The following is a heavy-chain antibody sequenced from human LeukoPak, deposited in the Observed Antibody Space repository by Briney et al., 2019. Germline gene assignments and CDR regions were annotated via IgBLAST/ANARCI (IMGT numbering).Heavy chain of an antibody. V-gene: IGHV4-61*02. D-gene: IGHD3-16*01. CDR3: ARHALWNDY. J-gene: IGHJ4*02. CDR1: GGSISSGTYY. CDR2: IYTSGST. Sequence: SETLSLTCTVSGGSISSGTYYWSWIRQPAGKGLEWIGRIYTSGSTNYNPSLKSRITISVDTSKNQFSLKLSSVTAADTAVYYCARHALWNDYWGQGTLVTVSS.